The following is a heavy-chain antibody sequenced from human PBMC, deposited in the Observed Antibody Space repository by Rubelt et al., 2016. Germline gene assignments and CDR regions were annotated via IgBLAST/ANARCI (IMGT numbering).Heavy chain of an antibody. J-gene: IGHJ4*02. CDR3: ARLSSGWYYFDY. CDR2: IYYSGCT. D-gene: IGHD6-19*01. CDR1: GGSISSSSYY. Sequence: QLQLQESGPGLVKPSETLSLTCTVSGGSISSSSYYWGWIRQPPGKGLEWIGSIYYSGCTYYNPSLKSRGTISVDTSKDQYSLKLSSVTAADTAVYYCARLSSGWYYFDYWGQGTLVTVSS. V-gene: IGHV4-39*01.